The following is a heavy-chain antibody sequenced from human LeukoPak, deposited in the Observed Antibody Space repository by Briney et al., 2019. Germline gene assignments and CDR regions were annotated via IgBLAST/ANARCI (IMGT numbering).Heavy chain of an antibody. CDR3: ARVAKERVGGVYYFDY. J-gene: IGHJ4*02. CDR2: IGTAGDT. V-gene: IGHV3-13*01. CDR1: GFTFCDYD. D-gene: IGHD1-1*01. Sequence: GGSLRLSCAASGFTFCDYDMHWVRQATGKGLEWVSAIGTAGDTYYTGSVKGRFTISRENAKNSLYLQMNSLRAGDTAVYYCARVAKERVGGVYYFDYWGQGTLVTVSS.